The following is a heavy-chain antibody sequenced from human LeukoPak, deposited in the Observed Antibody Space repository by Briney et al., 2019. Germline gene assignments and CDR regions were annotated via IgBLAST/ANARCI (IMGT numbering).Heavy chain of an antibody. D-gene: IGHD3-3*01. Sequence: SGTLSLTCAVSGGSTSSSNWWSWVRQPPGKGLEWIGEIYHSGSTNYNPSLKSRVNISVDKSKNQFSLKLSSVTAADTAVYYCARGDTSNYDFWSGYYVRPNWFDPWGQGTLVTVSS. V-gene: IGHV4-4*02. CDR2: IYHSGST. J-gene: IGHJ5*02. CDR1: GGSTSSSNW. CDR3: ARGDTSNYDFWSGYYVRPNWFDP.